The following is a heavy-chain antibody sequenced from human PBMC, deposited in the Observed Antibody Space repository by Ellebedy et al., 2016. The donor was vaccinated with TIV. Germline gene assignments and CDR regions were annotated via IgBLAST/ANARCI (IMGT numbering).Heavy chain of an antibody. D-gene: IGHD6-13*01. Sequence: ASVKVSCKASGYTFTGYYMHWVRQAPGQGLEWMGWINAGNGNTKYSQKFQGRVTITRDTSASTAYMELSSLRSEDTAVYYCAVGSGLAAGGPTARFDPWGQGTLVTVSS. CDR3: AVGSGLAAGGPTARFDP. CDR1: GYTFTGYY. V-gene: IGHV1-3*01. J-gene: IGHJ5*02. CDR2: INAGNGNT.